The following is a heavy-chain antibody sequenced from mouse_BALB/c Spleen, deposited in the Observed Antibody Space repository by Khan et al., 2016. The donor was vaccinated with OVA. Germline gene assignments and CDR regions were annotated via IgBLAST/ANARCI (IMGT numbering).Heavy chain of an antibody. CDR1: GFSLTTYG. CDR2: IWSGGST. D-gene: IGHD2-4*01. V-gene: IGHV2-2*02. Sequence: QVQLKESGPGLVQPSQSLSITCTVSGFSLTTYGVHWVRQSPGKGLEWLGVIWSGGSTDYNAAFISRLSISKDSSKSQVFFKMNSLQVNDTAIYYRARNYDYDEGLAYWGQGTLVTVSA. CDR3: ARNYDYDEGLAY. J-gene: IGHJ3*01.